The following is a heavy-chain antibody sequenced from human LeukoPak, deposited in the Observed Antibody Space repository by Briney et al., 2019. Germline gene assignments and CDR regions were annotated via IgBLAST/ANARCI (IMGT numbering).Heavy chain of an antibody. Sequence: GGSLRLSCAASGLTFSNSWMHWVRQAPGKGLEWVGFIRSKAYGGTTENAASVKGRFTISRDDSKSIAYLQMNSLKTEDTAVYYCTGSFGELTFFDYWGLGTLVTVSS. CDR2: IRSKAYGGTT. V-gene: IGHV3-49*04. CDR3: TGSFGELTFFDY. D-gene: IGHD3-10*01. J-gene: IGHJ4*02. CDR1: GLTFSNSW.